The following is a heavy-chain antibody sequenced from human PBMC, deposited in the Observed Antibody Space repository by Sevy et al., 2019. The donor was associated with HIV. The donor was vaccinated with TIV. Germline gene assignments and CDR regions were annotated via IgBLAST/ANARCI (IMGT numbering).Heavy chain of an antibody. Sequence: GGSLRLSCAASGFTFSSHGMHWVRQTPGKGLEWVAVIYDDGRNKYYADFVKGRFTMSRDNSKNTLHLQMNSLRAEDTALYYRARDSNDYGDYRLSYYFDYWGQGTLVTVSS. CDR3: ARDSNDYGDYRLSYYFDY. CDR1: GFTFSSHG. J-gene: IGHJ4*02. CDR2: IYDDGRNK. D-gene: IGHD4-17*01. V-gene: IGHV3-33*01.